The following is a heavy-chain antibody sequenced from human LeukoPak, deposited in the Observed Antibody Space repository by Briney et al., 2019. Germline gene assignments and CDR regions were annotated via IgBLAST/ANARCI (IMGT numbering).Heavy chain of an antibody. Sequence: SETLSLTCTVSGGSISSSYWSWVRQPAGKGLEWIGRVYISGRTNYNPSLESRVTLSIDTSKNQFSLKLTSLTAAGAAVYYCASTPPGAARPHFDCWGQGILVTVSS. J-gene: IGHJ4*02. CDR1: GGSISSSY. CDR3: ASTPPGAARPHFDC. D-gene: IGHD6-6*01. V-gene: IGHV4-4*07. CDR2: VYISGRT.